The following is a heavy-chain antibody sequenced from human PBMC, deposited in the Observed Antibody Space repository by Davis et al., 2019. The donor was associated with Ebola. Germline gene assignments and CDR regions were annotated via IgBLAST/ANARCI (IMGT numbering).Heavy chain of an antibody. J-gene: IGHJ6*02. D-gene: IGHD5-18*01. CDR2: IYYSGST. V-gene: IGHV4-59*12. CDR1: GGSISSYY. Sequence: SETLSLTCTVSGGSISSYYWSWIRQPPGKGLEWIGYIYYSGSTNYNPSLKSRVTISVDTSKNQFSLKLSSVTAADTAVYYCASGGYSYGWDYYYGMDVWGQGTTVTVSS. CDR3: ASGGYSYGWDYYYGMDV.